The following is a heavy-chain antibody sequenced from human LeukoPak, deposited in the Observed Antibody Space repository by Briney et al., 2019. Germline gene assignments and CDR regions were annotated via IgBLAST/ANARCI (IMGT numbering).Heavy chain of an antibody. CDR3: VRDGGVSGYDLLDY. D-gene: IGHD5-12*01. CDR2: INQDGSKE. J-gene: IGHJ4*02. Sequence: GSLRLSCAASGFTFSNYWVTWVRPAPGEGLEWVAHINQDGSKEYYMDSVKARFTISRDNAKNSLSLQMNSLRAEDTAVYYCVRDGGVSGYDLLDYWGQGTLVTVSS. V-gene: IGHV3-7*01. CDR1: GFTFSNYW.